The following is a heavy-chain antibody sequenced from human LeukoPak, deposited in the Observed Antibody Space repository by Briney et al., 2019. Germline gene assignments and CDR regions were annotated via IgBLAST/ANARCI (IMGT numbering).Heavy chain of an antibody. CDR2: ISGSGGST. CDR1: GFTFSSYG. V-gene: IGHV3-23*01. D-gene: IGHD3-22*01. CDR3: AKRLRSYDSSGYYYDY. J-gene: IGHJ4*02. Sequence: GGSLRLSCAASGFTFSSYGMSWVRQAPGKGLEWVSAISGSGGSTYYADSVKGRFTISRDNSKNTLYLQMNSLRAEDTAVYYCAKRLRSYDSSGYYYDYWGQGTLVTVSS.